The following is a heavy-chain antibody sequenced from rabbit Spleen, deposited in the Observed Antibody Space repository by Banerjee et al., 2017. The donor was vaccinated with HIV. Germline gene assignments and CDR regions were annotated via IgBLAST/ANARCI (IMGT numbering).Heavy chain of an antibody. V-gene: IGHV1S40*01. D-gene: IGHD1-1*01. J-gene: IGHJ4*01. CDR3: AGAHDSGYWAVAFDL. CDR1: AVSVISSYY. Sequence: QSLVESGGGLVQPEGSLILTCTASAVSVISSYYMCWVRQAPGKGLEWIACIDGGSSGNTYDATWAKGRFTISKSSSTTVTLQVTSLTPADTATYFCAGAHDSGYWAVAFDLWGQGTLVTVS. CDR2: IDGGSSGNT.